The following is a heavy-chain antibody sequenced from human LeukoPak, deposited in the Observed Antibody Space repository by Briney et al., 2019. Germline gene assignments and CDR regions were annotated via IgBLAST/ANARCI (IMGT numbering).Heavy chain of an antibody. J-gene: IGHJ5*02. Sequence: ASVKVSFKASGYSFTSHHMHWVRQAPGQGLEWMGIINTSGGSTNYAQKFQGRVTITADKSTSTAYMELSSLRSEDTAVYYCARSYVDTAMGLGDYNWFDPWGQGTLVTVSS. CDR3: ARSYVDTAMGLGDYNWFDP. CDR1: GYSFTSHH. D-gene: IGHD5-18*01. V-gene: IGHV1-46*01. CDR2: INTSGGST.